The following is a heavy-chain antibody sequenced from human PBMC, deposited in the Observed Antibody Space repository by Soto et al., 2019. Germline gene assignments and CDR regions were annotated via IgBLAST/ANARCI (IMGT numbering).Heavy chain of an antibody. D-gene: IGHD2-2*01. Sequence: GASVKVSCKASGYTFTSYYMHWVRQAPGQGLEWMGIINPSGGSTSYAQKFQGRVTMTRDTSTSTVYMELSSLRSEDTAVYYCARDRGYCSSTSCYGIYYYYYGMDVWGQGTTVTVSS. V-gene: IGHV1-46*01. CDR3: ARDRGYCSSTSCYGIYYYYYGMDV. CDR1: GYTFTSYY. J-gene: IGHJ6*02. CDR2: INPSGGST.